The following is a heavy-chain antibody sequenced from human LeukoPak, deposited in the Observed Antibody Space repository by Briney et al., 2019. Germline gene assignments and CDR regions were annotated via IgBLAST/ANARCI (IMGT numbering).Heavy chain of an antibody. CDR3: ASRELFHFDY. Sequence: GGTLRLSCAASGFIFSRYGMSWVRQAPGKGLEWVSSISSSSSYIYYADSVKGRFTISRDNAKNSLYLQMNSLRAEDTAVYYCASRELFHFDYWGQGTLVTVSS. J-gene: IGHJ4*02. D-gene: IGHD3-10*01. V-gene: IGHV3-21*01. CDR2: ISSSSSYI. CDR1: GFIFSRYG.